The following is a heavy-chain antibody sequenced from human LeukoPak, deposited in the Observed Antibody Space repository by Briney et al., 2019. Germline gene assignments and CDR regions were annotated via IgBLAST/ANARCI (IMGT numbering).Heavy chain of an antibody. J-gene: IGHJ4*02. V-gene: IGHV3-23*01. CDR2: ISGSGGST. D-gene: IGHD6-19*01. CDR3: AKDLDGLAVAGHFDY. CDR1: GFTFSSYA. Sequence: GGSLRLSCAASGFTFSSYAMSWVRQAPGKGLEWVSAISGSGGSTYYADSVKGRFTISRDNSKNTLYLQMNSLRAEDTAVYYGAKDLDGLAVAGHFDYWAQGTLATVSS.